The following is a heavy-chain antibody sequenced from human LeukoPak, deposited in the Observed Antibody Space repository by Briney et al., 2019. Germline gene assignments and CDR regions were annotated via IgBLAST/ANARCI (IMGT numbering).Heavy chain of an antibody. D-gene: IGHD4-17*01. Sequence: GGSLRLSCAASGFTFTSYAMSWVRQAPGKGLEWVSVISGSGGSTYYADSVKGRFTISRDNSKNTLYLQMNSLRAKDTAVYYCAKEIYGDSTGGRFQHWGQGTLVTVSS. CDR1: GFTFTSYA. J-gene: IGHJ1*01. CDR2: ISGSGGST. V-gene: IGHV3-23*01. CDR3: AKEIYGDSTGGRFQH.